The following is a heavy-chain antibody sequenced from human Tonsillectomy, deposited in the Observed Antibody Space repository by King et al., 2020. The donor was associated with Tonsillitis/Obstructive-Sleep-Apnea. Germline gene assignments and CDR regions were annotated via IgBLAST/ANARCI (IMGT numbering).Heavy chain of an antibody. D-gene: IGHD3-10*01. J-gene: IGHJ4*02. CDR1: GFSLSTSGVG. CDR3: AHSLLYGSGNWYFDY. CDR2: IYWDDDK. V-gene: IGHV2-5*02. Sequence: VTLQESGPTLVKPTQTLTLTCTFSGFSLSTSGVGVGWIRQPPGKALECLALIYWDDDKRYSPSLKSRLTITKDTSKNQVVLTMTNMDPVDTATYYCAHSLLYGSGNWYFDYWGQGTLVTVSS.